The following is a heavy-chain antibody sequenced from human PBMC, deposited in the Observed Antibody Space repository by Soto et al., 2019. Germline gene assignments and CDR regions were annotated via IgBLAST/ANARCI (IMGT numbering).Heavy chain of an antibody. CDR1: GYTFTSYD. J-gene: IGHJ5*02. CDR3: TRARYRSNHFWFDP. V-gene: IGHV1-8*01. CDR2: MNPNSGNT. D-gene: IGHD6-13*01. Sequence: ASVKVSCKASGYTFTSYDINWVRQVTGQGLEWMGWMNPNSGNTGFAQKFQGRITMTRNTSISTAYMELRSLRGEDTAVYYCTRARYRSNHFWFDPWGQGTLVTVSS.